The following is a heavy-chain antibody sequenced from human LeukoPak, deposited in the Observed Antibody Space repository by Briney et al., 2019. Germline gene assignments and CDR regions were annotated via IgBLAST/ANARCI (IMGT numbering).Heavy chain of an antibody. D-gene: IGHD3-16*01. CDR2: ISYDGRNR. V-gene: IGHV3-30*04. Sequence: PAGSLRLSCATSGFTFSSYAMHWVRQAPGKGPQWVAVISYDGRNRYYPDSVRGRFTISRDNSNNTLFLHMNSLRAEDTAVYFCVRDLIDAWGASPPTDYWGQGTLVTVSS. CDR3: VRDLIDAWGASPPTDY. J-gene: IGHJ4*02. CDR1: GFTFSSYA.